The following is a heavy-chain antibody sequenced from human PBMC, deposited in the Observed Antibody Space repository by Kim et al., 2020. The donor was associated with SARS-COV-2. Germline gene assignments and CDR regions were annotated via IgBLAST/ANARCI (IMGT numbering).Heavy chain of an antibody. CDR2: ITSSSSYT. V-gene: IGHV3-11*05. J-gene: IGHJ4*02. CDR1: GFTFSDYY. D-gene: IGHD5-18*01. CDR3: ARDHTTSTDGYNYGYRY. Sequence: GGSLRLSCAASGFTFSDYYMSWIRQAPGKGLEWVSYITSSSSYTNYADSVKGRFTISRDNAKNSLYLQMNSLRAEDTAVYYCARDHTTSTDGYNYGYRYWGQGTLVTFSS.